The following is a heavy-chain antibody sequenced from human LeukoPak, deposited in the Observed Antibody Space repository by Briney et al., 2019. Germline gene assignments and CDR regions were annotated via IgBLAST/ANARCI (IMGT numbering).Heavy chain of an antibody. J-gene: IGHJ6*03. CDR3: TTVFFGVAYYYYYYMDV. Sequence: GGSLRLSCAASGFTFSNAWMSWVRQAPGKGLEWVGRIKSKTDGGTTDYAAPVKGRFTISRDDSKNTLYLQMNSLKTEDTAVYYCTTVFFGVAYYYYYYMDVWGKGTTVTVSS. CDR2: IKSKTDGGTT. D-gene: IGHD3-3*01. V-gene: IGHV3-15*01. CDR1: GFTFSNAW.